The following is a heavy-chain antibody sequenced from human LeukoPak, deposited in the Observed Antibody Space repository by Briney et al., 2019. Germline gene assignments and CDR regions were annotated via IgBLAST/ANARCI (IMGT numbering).Heavy chain of an antibody. Sequence: SETLSLTCAVSGGSISSGGYSWSWIRQLPGKGLEWIGYIYHSGSTYYNPSLKSRVTISVDRSKNQFSLKLSSVTAADTAVYYCAREFTQQYYFDYWGQGTLVTVSS. V-gene: IGHV4-30-2*01. CDR2: IYHSGST. J-gene: IGHJ4*02. CDR1: GGSISSGGYS. CDR3: AREFTQQYYFDY.